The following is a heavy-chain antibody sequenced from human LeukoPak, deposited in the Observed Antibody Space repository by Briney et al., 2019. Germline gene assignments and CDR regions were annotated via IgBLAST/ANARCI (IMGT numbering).Heavy chain of an antibody. V-gene: IGHV4-39*07. D-gene: IGHD3-22*01. CDR3: ARGSKTYYYDSSGYGYDGPLDY. J-gene: IGHJ4*02. Sequence: SETLSLTCTVSGGSISSSGYSWGWIRQPPGKGLEWIGTIYYRGSTYYNPSLKSRLTISVDTSKNQSSLKLSSVTAADTAVYYCARGSKTYYYDSSGYGYDGPLDYWGQGTLVTVSS. CDR2: IYYRGST. CDR1: GGSISSSGYS.